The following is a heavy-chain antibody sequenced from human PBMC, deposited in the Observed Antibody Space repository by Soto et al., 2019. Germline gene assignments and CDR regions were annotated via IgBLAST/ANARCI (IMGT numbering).Heavy chain of an antibody. CDR3: ARACSSTSCSAKGLLHRYYYYGMDV. J-gene: IGHJ6*02. CDR1: GGTFSSYA. CDR2: IIPIFGTA. Sequence: GASVKVSCKASGGTFSSYAISWVRQAPGQGLEWMGGIIPIFGTANYAQKFQGRVTITADESTSTAYMELSSLRSKDTAVYYCARACSSTSCSAKGLLHRYYYYGMDVWGQGTTVTVSS. D-gene: IGHD2-2*01. V-gene: IGHV1-69*13.